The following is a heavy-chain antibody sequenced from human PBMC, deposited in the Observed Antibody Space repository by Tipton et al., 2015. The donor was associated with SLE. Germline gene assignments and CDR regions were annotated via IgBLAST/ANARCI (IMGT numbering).Heavy chain of an antibody. CDR3: ARVRVDTAMGVFDF. Sequence: QSGAEVKKPGASVRVSCKASGYTFTTYGISWVRQAPGQGLEWMGWISTYNGNTNYAQKLQGRVTMTSDTSTSTAYMELRSLRSDDTAIYYCARVRVDTAMGVFDFCGQGTLLSVSS. V-gene: IGHV1-18*01. D-gene: IGHD5-18*01. CDR2: ISTYNGNT. CDR1: GYTFTTYG. J-gene: IGHJ4*02.